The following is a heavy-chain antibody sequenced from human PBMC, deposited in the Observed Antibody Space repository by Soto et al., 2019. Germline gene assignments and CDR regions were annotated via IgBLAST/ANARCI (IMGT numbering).Heavy chain of an antibody. CDR2: ISGSGGST. J-gene: IGHJ6*02. Sequence: GGSLRLSCAASGFTFSSYAMSWVRQAPGKGLEWVSAISGSGGSTYYADSVKGRFTISRDNSKNTLYLQMNSLRAEDTAVYYCARYGYSYGYTYYYYGMDVWGQGTTVTVSS. V-gene: IGHV3-23*01. CDR3: ARYGYSYGYTYYYYGMDV. D-gene: IGHD5-18*01. CDR1: GFTFSSYA.